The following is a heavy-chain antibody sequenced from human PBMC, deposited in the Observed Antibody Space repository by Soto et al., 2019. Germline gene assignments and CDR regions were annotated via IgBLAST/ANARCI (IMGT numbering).Heavy chain of an antibody. V-gene: IGHV1-3*01. CDR3: ARDRRGIQIWLLDY. CDR2: INAGNGNT. Sequence: ASVKVSCKASGYTFTSYAMHWVRQAPGQRLEWMGWINAGNGNTKYSQKFQGRVTITRDTSASTAYMELSSLISEDTSVYYCARDRRGIQIWLLDYWGQGTLVTVA. CDR1: GYTFTSYA. J-gene: IGHJ4*02. D-gene: IGHD5-18*01.